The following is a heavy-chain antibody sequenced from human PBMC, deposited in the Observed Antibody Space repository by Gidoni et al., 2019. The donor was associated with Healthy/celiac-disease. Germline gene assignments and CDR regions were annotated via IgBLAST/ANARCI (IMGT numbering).Heavy chain of an antibody. CDR2: IYYSGST. D-gene: IGHD6-19*01. Sequence: QVQLQESGPGLVKPSDTLSLPCAVSGYSIGTSNWWGWIRQPPGKGLEWIGHIYYSGSTYYNPSLKSRVTMSVDTPKNQFSLKLRSVTAVDTAVYYCARRSSSGSGWYQDAFDIWGQGTKVTVSS. CDR3: ARRSSSGSGWYQDAFDI. CDR1: GYSIGTSNW. J-gene: IGHJ3*02. V-gene: IGHV4-28*01.